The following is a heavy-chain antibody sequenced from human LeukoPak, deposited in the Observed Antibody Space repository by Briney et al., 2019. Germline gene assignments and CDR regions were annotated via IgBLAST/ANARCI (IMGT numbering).Heavy chain of an antibody. V-gene: IGHV3-23*01. Sequence: GGSLRLSCAASGFSFSTYDMQWVRQAPGKGLEWVSGIGRSGSTYYTDSAKGRFTISRDNSKNTLYLQMNSLRAEGTAVYYCAKGKSFAFANWGQGTMVTVSS. D-gene: IGHD4-23*01. CDR2: IGRSGST. J-gene: IGHJ3*02. CDR1: GFSFSTYD. CDR3: AKGKSFAFAN.